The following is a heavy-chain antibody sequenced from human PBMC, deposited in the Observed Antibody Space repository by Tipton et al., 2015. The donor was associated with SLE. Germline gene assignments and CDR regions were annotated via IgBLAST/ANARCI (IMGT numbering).Heavy chain of an antibody. V-gene: IGHV3-23*01. D-gene: IGHD1/OR15-1a*01. Sequence: SLRLSCAASGFTFSSYAMSWVRQAPGKGLDWVSNINVDGSDTYYADSVKGRFTISRDNSENTLYLQMDSLRAEDTAVYYCAKMRRGRQLVQADNWGPGILVTASS. J-gene: IGHJ4*02. CDR1: GFTFSSYA. CDR2: INVDGSDT. CDR3: AKMRRGRQLVQADN.